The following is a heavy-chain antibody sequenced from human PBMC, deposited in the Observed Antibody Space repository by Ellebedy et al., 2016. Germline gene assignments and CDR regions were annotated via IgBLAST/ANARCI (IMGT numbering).Heavy chain of an antibody. CDR1: GFTFSSYD. CDR3: AKDFGVIIYVVPAAEFDY. Sequence: GGSLRLSXAASGFTFSSYDMHWVRQATGKGLEWVSAIGTAGDTYYPGSVKGRFTISRENAKNSLYLQMNSLRAEDTAVYYCAKDFGVIIYVVPAAEFDYWGQGTLVTVSS. CDR2: IGTAGDT. D-gene: IGHD2-2*01. V-gene: IGHV3-13*04. J-gene: IGHJ4*02.